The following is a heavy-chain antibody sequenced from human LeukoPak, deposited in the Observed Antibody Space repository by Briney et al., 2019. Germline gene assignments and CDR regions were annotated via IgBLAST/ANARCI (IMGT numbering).Heavy chain of an antibody. CDR3: ARGSGPDYFDY. V-gene: IGHV4-59*08. CDR2: IYYGGST. Sequence: PSDTLSLTCIVSGGSLSSYYWSWIRPPPGKGLEWIGYIYYGGSTNYHPSLKSRGTISVDTSKNEFSLKLSSVTAADTAVYYCARGSGPDYFDYWGQGTLVTVST. CDR1: GGSLSSYY. D-gene: IGHD1-14*01. J-gene: IGHJ4*02.